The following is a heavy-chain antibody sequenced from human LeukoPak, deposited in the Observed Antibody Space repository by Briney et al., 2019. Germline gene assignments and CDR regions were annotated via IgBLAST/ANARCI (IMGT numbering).Heavy chain of an antibody. CDR1: GGSISSYY. D-gene: IGHD2-15*01. CDR3: AREGEDCSGGSCYTSEYFQH. CDR2: IYYSGST. Sequence: SETLSLTCTVSGGSISSYYWSWIRQPPGKGLEWIGYIYYSGSTNYNPPLKSRVTISVDTSKNQFSLKLSSVTAADTAVYYCAREGEDCSGGSCYTSEYFQHWGQGTLVTVFS. J-gene: IGHJ1*01. V-gene: IGHV4-59*01.